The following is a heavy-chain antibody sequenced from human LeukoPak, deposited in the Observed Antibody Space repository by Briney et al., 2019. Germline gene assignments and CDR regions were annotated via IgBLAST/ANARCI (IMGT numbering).Heavy chain of an antibody. V-gene: IGHV3-53*01. CDR3: TKSGPPDPY. J-gene: IGHJ3*01. CDR1: GFTFSDYY. CDR2: IYSGAGT. Sequence: PEGSLRLSCAASGFTFSDYYMSWIRQAPGEGLEWVSVIYSGAGTNYADSVKGRFTISRDNSKNMLYLQMNSLRVDDTAMYYCTKSGPPDPYWGQGTMVTVSS.